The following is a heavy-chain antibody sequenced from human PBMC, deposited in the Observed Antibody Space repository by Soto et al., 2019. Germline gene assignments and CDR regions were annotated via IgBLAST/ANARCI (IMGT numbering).Heavy chain of an antibody. CDR3: ARSFGWYAIDH. V-gene: IGHV4-4*02. CDR1: SASIITEQR. J-gene: IGHJ4*02. Sequence: QMQLQESGPGLVKPSETLSLTCAVSSASIITEQRWTWVRQPPGKGLEWIGEIHHSGSTNNNPSLRSRVTLPVDQSQNQCPRNLNSVTAADTALYYCARSFGWYAIDHWGQGTLVIVSS. D-gene: IGHD6-19*01. CDR2: IHHSGST.